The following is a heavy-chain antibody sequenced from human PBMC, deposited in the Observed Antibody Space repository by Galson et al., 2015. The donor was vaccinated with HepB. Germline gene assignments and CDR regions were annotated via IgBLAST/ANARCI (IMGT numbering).Heavy chain of an antibody. J-gene: IGHJ2*01. V-gene: IGHV3-53*01. CDR1: GFTVNSNY. CDR2: IDSGGTT. CDR3: ARGRDSSSRNGYWYFDL. D-gene: IGHD6-13*01. Sequence: SLRLSGAASGFTVNSNYLSCAGQAPGKGLDWLSVIDSGGTTWYADSVKGRFTISRDNSKNTLYLQMNSLRGEDTAVYYCARGRDSSSRNGYWYFDLWGRGTLVTVSS.